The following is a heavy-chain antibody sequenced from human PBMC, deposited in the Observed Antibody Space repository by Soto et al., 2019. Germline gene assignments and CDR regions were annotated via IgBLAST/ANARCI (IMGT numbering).Heavy chain of an antibody. J-gene: IGHJ3*02. D-gene: IGHD1-26*01. V-gene: IGHV4-4*02. CDR1: GGSISSSNW. Sequence: QVQLQESGPGLVKPSGTLSLTCAVSGGSISSSNWWWWGRQPPGKRLECSGDIYHGGTTNYTPSLRRLVTISEDKSKNHFSRKLSSVTAADAVEYYCARLNSGNDYEDFDIWGQGTLVTVSS. CDR3: ARLNSGNDYEDFDI. CDR2: IYHGGTT.